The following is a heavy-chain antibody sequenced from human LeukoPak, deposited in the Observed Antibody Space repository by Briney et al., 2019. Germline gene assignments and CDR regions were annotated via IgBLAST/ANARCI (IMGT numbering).Heavy chain of an antibody. CDR3: AKDWGGSYQYYMDV. CDR1: GFTVDAYG. V-gene: IGHV3-9*01. CDR2: ISWDSGSI. J-gene: IGHJ6*03. Sequence: PGRSLRLSCAASGFTVDAYGMRWVRQAPGKGLEWVSVISWDSGSIGYADSVEGRFTISRDNAKNSLYLQMNSLRAEDTALYYCAKDWGGSYQYYMDVWGKGTTVTVSS. D-gene: IGHD1-26*01.